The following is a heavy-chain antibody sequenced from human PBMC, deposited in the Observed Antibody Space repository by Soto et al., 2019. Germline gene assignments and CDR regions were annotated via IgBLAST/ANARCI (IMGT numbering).Heavy chain of an antibody. CDR1: GYTFTSYG. Sequence: QVQLVQSGAEVKKPGASVKVSCKASGYTFTSYGISWVRQAPGQGLEWMGWLSAYNGNTNYAQKLQGRVTMTTDTSTSTAYMELRSLRSDDTAVYYCARDQYILQWLPTGVDYWGQGTLVTVSS. V-gene: IGHV1-18*01. J-gene: IGHJ4*02. CDR3: ARDQYILQWLPTGVDY. CDR2: LSAYNGNT. D-gene: IGHD6-19*01.